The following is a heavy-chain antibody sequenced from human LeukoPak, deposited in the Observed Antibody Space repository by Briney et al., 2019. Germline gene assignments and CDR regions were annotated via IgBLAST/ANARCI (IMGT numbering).Heavy chain of an antibody. CDR2: IYHSGDT. Sequence: SETLSLTCSVSGGSITSNTYYWGWIRQPPGKGLGWIGSIYHSGDTYYNASLRSRVTISEDTSKKQFSLKLSSVTAADTAVYYCARTPSYGSAGYWGQGTLVTVSS. CDR3: ARTPSYGSAGY. V-gene: IGHV4-39*07. CDR1: GGSITSNTYY. J-gene: IGHJ4*02. D-gene: IGHD5-18*01.